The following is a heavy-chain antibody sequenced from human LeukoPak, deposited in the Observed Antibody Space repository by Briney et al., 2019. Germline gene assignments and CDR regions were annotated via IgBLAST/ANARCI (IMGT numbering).Heavy chain of an antibody. J-gene: IGHJ4*02. CDR1: GFTFSAIP. D-gene: IGHD3-16*01. V-gene: IGHV3-7*03. Sequence: GGSLRLSCAASGFTFSAIPMPSVRQAPGKGLQWVANINADGSETHYVDSVKGRFTISRDNAKHSLFLQMNSLRAEDTAIYYCARSGGALNHWGQGTLVTVST. CDR3: ARSGGALNH. CDR2: INADGSET.